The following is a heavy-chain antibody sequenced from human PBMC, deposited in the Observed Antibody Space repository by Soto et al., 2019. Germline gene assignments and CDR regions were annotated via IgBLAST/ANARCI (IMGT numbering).Heavy chain of an antibody. J-gene: IGHJ1*01. V-gene: IGHV3-21*01. Sequence: GGSLRLSCAASGFTFSSYSMNWVRQAPGKGLEWVSSISSSSSYIYYADSGKVLFTISRDNAKNSLYLQMNSLRAEDTAVYYCARGVLRFLEWSRAEYFQHWGQGTLVTVSS. CDR1: GFTFSSYS. CDR3: ARGVLRFLEWSRAEYFQH. CDR2: ISSSSSYI. D-gene: IGHD3-3*01.